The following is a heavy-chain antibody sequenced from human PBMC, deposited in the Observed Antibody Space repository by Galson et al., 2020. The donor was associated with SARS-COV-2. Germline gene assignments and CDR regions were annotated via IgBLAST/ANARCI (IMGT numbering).Heavy chain of an antibody. CDR3: ARGNGSGAYLIDY. CDR2: MWSDGSDE. J-gene: IGHJ4*02. Sequence: GESLKISCGASGFSFINYAMHWVRQAPGKGLEWVALMWSDGSDENYADSVRGQFTISRDNSKNTLYLQMNDLRGEDTAVYYCARGNGSGAYLIDYWGRGALVTVSS. D-gene: IGHD1-1*01. CDR1: GFSFINYA. V-gene: IGHV3-33*01.